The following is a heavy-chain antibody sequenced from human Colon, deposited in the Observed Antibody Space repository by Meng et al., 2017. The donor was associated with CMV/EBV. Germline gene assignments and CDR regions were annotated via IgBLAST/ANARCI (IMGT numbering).Heavy chain of an antibody. V-gene: IGHV3-30*02. D-gene: IGHD3-16*01. Sequence: GGPLRLSCAASGFIFSSYDIHWVRQAPDKGLEWVAFIGHDGSNKYFADSVRGRFTISRDNSRNTVDLQMNSLRGEDTAVYYCAKGRYVFGGRNGMDVWGQGTTVTVSS. J-gene: IGHJ6*02. CDR1: GFIFSSYD. CDR3: AKGRYVFGGRNGMDV. CDR2: IGHDGSNK.